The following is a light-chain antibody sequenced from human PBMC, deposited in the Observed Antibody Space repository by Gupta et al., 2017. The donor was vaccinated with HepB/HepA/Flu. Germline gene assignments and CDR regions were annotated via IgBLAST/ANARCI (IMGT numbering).Light chain of an antibody. J-gene: IGLJ2*01. CDR2: QGS. CDR1: KLGDKY. CDR3: QAWDSSTVV. V-gene: IGLV3-1*01. Sequence: SYELTQPPSVSVSPGQTACITCSGDKLGDKYACWYQQKPGQSPLLVIYQGSKRPSGIPKRFSGSNSGNTATLTISGTQARDGADYYCQAWDSSTVVFGGGTKLTVL.